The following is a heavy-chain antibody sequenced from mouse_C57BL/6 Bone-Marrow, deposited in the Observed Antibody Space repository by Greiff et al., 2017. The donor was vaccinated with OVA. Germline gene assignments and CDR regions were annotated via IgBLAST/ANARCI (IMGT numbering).Heavy chain of an antibody. CDR1: GYTFTEYT. CDR3: ARHEVGITTVVATDYFDY. CDR2: FYPGSGSI. Sequence: LVESGAELVKPGASVKLSCKASGYTFTEYTIHWVKQRSGQGLEWIGWFYPGSGSIKYNEKFKDKATLTADKSSSTVYMELSRLTSEDSAVYFCARHEVGITTVVATDYFDYWGQGTTLTVSS. V-gene: IGHV1-62-2*01. D-gene: IGHD1-1*01. J-gene: IGHJ2*01.